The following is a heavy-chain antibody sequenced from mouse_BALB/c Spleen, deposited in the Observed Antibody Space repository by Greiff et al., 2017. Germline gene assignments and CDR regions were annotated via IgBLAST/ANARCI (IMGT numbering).Heavy chain of an antibody. CDR2: ISNGGGST. CDR3: ARDGNPHYYAMDY. CDR1: GFTFSSYT. Sequence: EVQLVESGGGLVQPGGSLKLSCAASGFTFSSYTMSWVRQTPEKRLEWVAYISNGGGSTYYPDTVKGRFTISRDNAKNTLYLQMSSLKSEDTAMYYSARDGNPHYYAMDYWGQGTSVTVSS. V-gene: IGHV5-12-2*01. D-gene: IGHD2-1*01. J-gene: IGHJ4*01.